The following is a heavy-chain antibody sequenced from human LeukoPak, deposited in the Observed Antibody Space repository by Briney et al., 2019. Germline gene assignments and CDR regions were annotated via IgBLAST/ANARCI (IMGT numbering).Heavy chain of an antibody. J-gene: IGHJ4*02. CDR2: IYTSGST. D-gene: IGHD3-22*01. V-gene: IGHV4-4*09. CDR3: ARGYDSSGSDY. Sequence: SETLSLTCTVSGGSISSYYWSWIQQPPGKGLEWIGYIYTSGSTNYNPSLKSRVTISLDTSKNQFSLNLSSVTAADTAVYYCARGYDSSGSDYWGQGTLVTVSS. CDR1: GGSISSYY.